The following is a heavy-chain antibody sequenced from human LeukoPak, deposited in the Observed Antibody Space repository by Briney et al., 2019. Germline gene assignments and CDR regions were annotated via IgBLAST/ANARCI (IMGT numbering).Heavy chain of an antibody. V-gene: IGHV4-59*01. CDR1: GGSISTYY. Sequence: SETLSLTCSVSGGSISTYYWSWIRQPPGKGLEWIAYIYYNGGTDSNPSLKSRVTVSVDTSKNQFSLRLNSVTAADTAVYYCARGSNYYDSSGYKNFFGPWGQGTLVTVSS. CDR2: IYYNGGT. J-gene: IGHJ5*02. CDR3: ARGSNYYDSSGYKNFFGP. D-gene: IGHD3-22*01.